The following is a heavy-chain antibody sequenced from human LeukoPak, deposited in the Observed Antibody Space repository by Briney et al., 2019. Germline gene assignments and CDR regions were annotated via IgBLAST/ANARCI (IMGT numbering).Heavy chain of an antibody. CDR2: INGNTGVT. CDR1: GYTFTAYY. Sequence: GASVKVSCKASGYTFTAYYMHWVRQAPGQGLEWMGWINGNTGVTHYAQKFQGRVTMTRDTSISTAYMELSRLRSDDTAVYYCARVNGGNSYDFDYWGQGILVTVSS. J-gene: IGHJ4*02. V-gene: IGHV1-2*02. D-gene: IGHD4-23*01. CDR3: ARVNGGNSYDFDY.